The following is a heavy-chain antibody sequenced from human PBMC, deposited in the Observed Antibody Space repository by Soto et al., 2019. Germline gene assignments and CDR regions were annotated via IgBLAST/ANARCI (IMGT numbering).Heavy chain of an antibody. CDR2: ISGSGGST. D-gene: IGHD6-13*01. J-gene: IGHJ4*02. CDR1: VFPLSSYA. Sequence: PGLTLRLSHTASVFPLSSYAVSWVRPAPGKGLEWVSAISGSGGSTYYADSVKGRFTISRDNSKNTLYLQMNSLRAEDTAVYYCAKSPEQQLGNFDYWGQGTLVTVSS. CDR3: AKSPEQQLGNFDY. V-gene: IGHV3-23*01.